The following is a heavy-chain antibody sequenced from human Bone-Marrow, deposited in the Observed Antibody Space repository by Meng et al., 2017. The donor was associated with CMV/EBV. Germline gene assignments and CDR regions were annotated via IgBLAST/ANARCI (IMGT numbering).Heavy chain of an antibody. CDR2: IYYSGST. CDR3: ARDVGAGYYTANGWGV. V-gene: IGHV4-61*01. D-gene: IGHD3-22*01. Sequence: GSLRLSCTVSGGSVSSGSYYWSWIRQPPGKGLEWIGYIYYSGSTNYNPSLKSRVTISVDTSKNQFSLKLSSVTAADTAVYYCARDVGAGYYTANGWGVWGQGTTVTVAS. CDR1: GGSVSSGSYY. J-gene: IGHJ6*02.